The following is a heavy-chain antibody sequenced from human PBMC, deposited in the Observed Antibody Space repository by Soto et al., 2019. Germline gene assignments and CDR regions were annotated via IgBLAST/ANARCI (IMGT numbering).Heavy chain of an antibody. D-gene: IGHD5-18*01. J-gene: IGHJ1*01. CDR2: IIPIFGTA. V-gene: IGHV1-69*13. Sequence: PGASVKVSCKASGGTFSSYAISWVRQAPGQGLEWMGGIIPIFGTANYAQKFQGRVTITADESTSTAYMELSSLRSEDTAVYYCARRKLWPPQAGFQHWGQGTLVTVSS. CDR1: GGTFSSYA. CDR3: ARRKLWPPQAGFQH.